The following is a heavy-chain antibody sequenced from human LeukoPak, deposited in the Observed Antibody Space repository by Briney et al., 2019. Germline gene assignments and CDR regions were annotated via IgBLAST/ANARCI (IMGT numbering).Heavy chain of an antibody. CDR3: ARVLPGSYYAFDY. CDR1: GGSISSSSYY. J-gene: IGHJ4*02. Sequence: PSETLSLTCTVSGGSISSSSYYWGWIRQPPGKGLEWIGSVYYSGSTNYNPSPKSRVTISVDTSKNQFSLRLSSVTAADTAVYYCARVLPGSYYAFDYWGQGTLVTVSS. D-gene: IGHD1-26*01. V-gene: IGHV4-39*07. CDR2: VYYSGST.